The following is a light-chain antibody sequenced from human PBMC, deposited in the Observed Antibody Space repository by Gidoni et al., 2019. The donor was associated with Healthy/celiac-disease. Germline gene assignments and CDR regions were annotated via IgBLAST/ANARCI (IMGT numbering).Light chain of an antibody. Sequence: DIQITQSPSTLSASVGDRVTITCRASQSISSWLAWYQQKPGKAPKLMIYKASSLESGVTSRFSGSGSGTEFTLTISSLQPDDFATYYCQQYKSYSPFTFGPGTKVDIK. CDR1: QSISSW. CDR3: QQYKSYSPFT. V-gene: IGKV1-5*03. J-gene: IGKJ3*01. CDR2: KAS.